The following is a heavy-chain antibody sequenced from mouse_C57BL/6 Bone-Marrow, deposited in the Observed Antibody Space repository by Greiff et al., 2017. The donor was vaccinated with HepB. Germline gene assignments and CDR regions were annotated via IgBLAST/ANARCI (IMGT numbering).Heavy chain of an antibody. CDR3: TRFPHYYYGSSPYAMDY. V-gene: IGHV1-5*01. J-gene: IGHJ4*01. D-gene: IGHD1-1*01. CDR1: GYTFTSYW. CDR2: IYPGNSDT. Sequence: EVQLQQSGTVLARPGASVKMSCKTSGYTFTSYWMHWVKQRPGQGLEWIGAIYPGNSDTSYNQKFKGKAKLTAVTSASTAYMERSSLTNEDSAVYYCTRFPHYYYGSSPYAMDYWGQGTSVTVSS.